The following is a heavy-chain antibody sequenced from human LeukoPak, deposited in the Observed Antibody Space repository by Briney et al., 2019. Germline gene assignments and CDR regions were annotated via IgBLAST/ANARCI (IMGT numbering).Heavy chain of an antibody. CDR3: ARHIGYSAWNPDY. Sequence: GESLKISCKASGYSFTGFWSGWLRQMPGKGLEWMGIIYPYDSETRYSPSFQGQVTISADKSISTAYLQWSSLKASDTAMYYCARHIGYSAWNPDYWGQGTLVTVSS. CDR1: GYSFTGFW. CDR2: IYPYDSET. D-gene: IGHD5-18*01. V-gene: IGHV5-51*01. J-gene: IGHJ4*02.